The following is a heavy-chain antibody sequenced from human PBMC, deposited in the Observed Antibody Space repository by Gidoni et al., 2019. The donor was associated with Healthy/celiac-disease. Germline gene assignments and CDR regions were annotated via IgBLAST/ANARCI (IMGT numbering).Heavy chain of an antibody. V-gene: IGHV3-33*01. CDR2: IWYDGSNK. D-gene: IGHD4-17*01. Sequence: QVQLVESGGGVVQPGRSLRLSCAASGFTFSSYGMHWVRQAPGKGLEWVAVIWYDGSNKYYADSVKGRFTISRDNSKNTLYLQMNSLRAEDTAVYYCARSNYGGNSSPLDYWGQGTLVTVSS. CDR3: ARSNYGGNSSPLDY. CDR1: GFTFSSYG. J-gene: IGHJ4*02.